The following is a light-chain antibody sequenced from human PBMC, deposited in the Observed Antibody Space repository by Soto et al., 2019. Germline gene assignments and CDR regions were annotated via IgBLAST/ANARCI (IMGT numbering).Light chain of an antibody. CDR2: DAS. CDR1: QSIRNY. V-gene: IGKV1-5*01. Sequence: DIQMTQSPSSLSASVGDGVTVACRASQSIRNYVNWYQQKPGKAPRLLIYDASSLESWVPSRFSGSGSGTEFTLTISSLQSEDFATYYCQQYKSFWTFGQGTKVDIK. J-gene: IGKJ1*01. CDR3: QQYKSFWT.